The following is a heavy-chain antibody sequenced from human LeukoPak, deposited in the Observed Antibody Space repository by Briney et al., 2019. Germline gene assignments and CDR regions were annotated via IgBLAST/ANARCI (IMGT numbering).Heavy chain of an antibody. CDR3: ARLGAGPTYYDFWSGYSSFYFDY. J-gene: IGHJ4*02. Sequence: PSETLSLTCTVSGGSISSGDYYWSWIRQPPGKGLEWIGYIYYSGSTYYNPSLKSRITTSIDTSKNHFSLKLSSVTAADTAVYYCARLGAGPTYYDFWSGYSSFYFDYWGQGTLVTVSS. CDR1: GGSISSGDYY. CDR2: IYYSGST. V-gene: IGHV4-30-4*01. D-gene: IGHD3-3*01.